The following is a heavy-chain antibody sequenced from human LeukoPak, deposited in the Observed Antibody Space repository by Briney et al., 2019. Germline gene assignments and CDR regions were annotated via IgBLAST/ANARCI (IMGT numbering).Heavy chain of an antibody. CDR1: GFTVSTGY. J-gene: IGHJ4*01. V-gene: IGHV3-53*01. D-gene: IGHD1-26*01. CDR2: IYSGGST. CDR3: ARDRLVGAALYFDY. Sequence: GGSLRLSCAASGFTVSTGYMSWVRQAPGKGLEWVSVIYSGGSTFYADSVKGRFTVSRDNSKNTLYLQMNSLRAEDTAVHHCARDRLVGAALYFDYWGHGTLVTVSS.